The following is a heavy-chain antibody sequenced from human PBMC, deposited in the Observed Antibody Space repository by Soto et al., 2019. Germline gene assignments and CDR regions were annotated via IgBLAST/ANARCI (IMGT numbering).Heavy chain of an antibody. CDR3: AHAGDYALLSFDH. J-gene: IGHJ4*02. CDR2: IYWDDDQ. D-gene: IGHD4-17*01. CDR1: GFSLTTTSMG. Sequence: QITLKESGPPLVRPAQTLTLTCAFSGFSLTTTSMGVAWIRQPPGKALEWLALIYWDDDQRYSPSLKDRPTISKDTSRSRVVLTISNMNPEDTGTYFCAHAGDYALLSFDHWGPGTLVTVSS. V-gene: IGHV2-5*02.